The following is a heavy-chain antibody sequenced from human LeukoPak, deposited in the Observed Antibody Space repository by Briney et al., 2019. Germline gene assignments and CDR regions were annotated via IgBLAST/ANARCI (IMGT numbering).Heavy chain of an antibody. CDR2: ISNTGNTI. CDR1: GFTFSNYY. J-gene: IGHJ4*02. Sequence: GSLRLSCAASGFTFSNYYMSWIRQAPGKGLEWVSYISNTGNTIYDADSVKGRFTISRDNAKNSLYLQMNSLRAEDTAVYYCARPDDYGDYFDYWGQGTLVTVSS. V-gene: IGHV3-11*04. CDR3: ARPDDYGDYFDY. D-gene: IGHD4-17*01.